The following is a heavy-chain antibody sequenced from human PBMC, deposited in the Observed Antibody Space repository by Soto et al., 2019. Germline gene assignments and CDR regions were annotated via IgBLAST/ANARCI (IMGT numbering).Heavy chain of an antibody. V-gene: IGHV1-69*02. D-gene: IGHD2-15*01. CDR1: GGSFSSYT. Sequence: QVQLVQSGAEVKYPGSSVKVSCKASGGSFSSYTLSWVRQAPGQGLEWMGRIIPTLGVPNYAHKFQDRVTITAEKSSSTAYMELSSQTSDDAAWYYCASGGRVGRRRGIDDWGQGTLVTVSA. CDR2: IIPTLGVP. CDR3: ASGGRVGRRRGIDD. J-gene: IGHJ4*02.